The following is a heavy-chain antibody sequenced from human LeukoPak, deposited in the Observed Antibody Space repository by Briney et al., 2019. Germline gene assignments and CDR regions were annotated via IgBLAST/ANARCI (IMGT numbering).Heavy chain of an antibody. CDR3: ARDWGRRYSSGWYGDFDY. J-gene: IGHJ4*02. V-gene: IGHV3-30-3*01. D-gene: IGHD6-19*01. CDR1: GFTFSNYA. Sequence: PAGSLRLSCAASGFTFSNYAMHWVRQAPGKGLEWVAVISYDGSDKYYADSVKGRFTISRDNSKNTLYLQMNSLRPEDTAVYYCARDWGRRYSSGWYGDFDYWGQGTLVTVSS. CDR2: ISYDGSDK.